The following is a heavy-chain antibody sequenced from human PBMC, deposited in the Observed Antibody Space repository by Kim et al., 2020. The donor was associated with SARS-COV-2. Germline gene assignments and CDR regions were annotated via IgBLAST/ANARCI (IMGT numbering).Heavy chain of an antibody. V-gene: IGHV1-18*01. CDR2: ISAYNGNT. Sequence: ASVKVSCKASGYTFTSYGISWVRQAPGQGLEWMGWISAYNGNTNYAQKLQGRVTMTTDTSTSTAYMELRSLRSDDTAVYYCARDFLGRWLQLSNYYGMDVWGQGTTVTVSS. J-gene: IGHJ6*02. CDR1: GYTFTSYG. D-gene: IGHD5-12*01. CDR3: ARDFLGRWLQLSNYYGMDV.